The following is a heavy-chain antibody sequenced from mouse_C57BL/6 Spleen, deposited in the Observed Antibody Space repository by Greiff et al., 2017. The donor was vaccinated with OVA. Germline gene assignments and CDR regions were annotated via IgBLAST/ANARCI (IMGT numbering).Heavy chain of an antibody. V-gene: IGHV6-6*01. Sequence: EVKLEESGGGLVQPGGSLKLSCAASGFTFSDDCMDWVRQSPEKGLEWVADIRNKANNHATYYAESVQGRFTISRDDSKCSIYLQMSSIRTEDTGTYYYAGGDYDGCDYWGQGTTLTVSS. CDR3: AGGDYDGCDY. CDR1: GFTFSDDC. CDR2: IRNKANNHAT. D-gene: IGHD2-4*01. J-gene: IGHJ2*01.